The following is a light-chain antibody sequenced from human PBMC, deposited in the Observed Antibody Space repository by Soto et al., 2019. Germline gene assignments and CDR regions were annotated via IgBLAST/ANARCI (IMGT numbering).Light chain of an antibody. Sequence: DIQMTQSPSSLSASVGDRVTITCRASQSISSYLNWYQQKPGKAPKLLIYAASSLQSGVPSRFSGSGSGTDFTLTISSLQPEDFATYYCQQSYSTFMYTFGQGTKVDIK. CDR1: QSISSY. CDR2: AAS. V-gene: IGKV1-39*01. CDR3: QQSYSTFMYT. J-gene: IGKJ2*01.